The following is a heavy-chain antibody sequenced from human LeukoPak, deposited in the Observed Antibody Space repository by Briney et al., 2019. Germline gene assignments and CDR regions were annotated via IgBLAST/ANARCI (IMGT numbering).Heavy chain of an antibody. V-gene: IGHV1-69*04. D-gene: IGHD4-17*01. CDR2: IIPILGIA. CDR3: ARDHDYGDYADLYYYYGMDV. J-gene: IGHJ6*02. Sequence: SVKVSCKASGGTFSSYAISWVRQAPGQGPEWIGMIIPILGIANYAQKFQGRVTITADKSTSTAYMELSSLRSEDTAVYYCARDHDYGDYADLYYYYGMDVWGQATTVTVSS. CDR1: GGTFSSYA.